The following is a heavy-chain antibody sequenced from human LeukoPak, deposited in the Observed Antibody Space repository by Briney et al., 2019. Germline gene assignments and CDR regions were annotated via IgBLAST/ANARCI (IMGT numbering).Heavy chain of an antibody. CDR1: GDSISRYY. V-gene: IGHV4-59*13. J-gene: IGHJ4*02. CDR2: IFYSGST. D-gene: IGHD1-26*01. CDR3: AKLFSGSYLDY. Sequence: SETLSLTCTVSGDSISRYYWSWIRQPPGKALEWIGYIFYSGSTNYNPSLKSRVTISLDTSKNQFSLKLSSVTAADTAVYYCAKLFSGSYLDYWGQGTLVTVSS.